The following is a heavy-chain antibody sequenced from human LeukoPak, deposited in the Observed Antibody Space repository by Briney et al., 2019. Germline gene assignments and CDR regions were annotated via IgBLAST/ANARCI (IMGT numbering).Heavy chain of an antibody. D-gene: IGHD6-13*01. J-gene: IGHJ3*02. Sequence: GASVKVSCKASGYTFTTYYVHWVRQAPGQRLEWMGWINAGNGNTKYSQEFQGRVTITRDTSASTAYMELSSLRSEDMAVYYCASCLYSSSWYCAFDIWGQGTMVTVSS. CDR2: INAGNGNT. CDR1: GYTFTTYY. V-gene: IGHV1-3*03. CDR3: ASCLYSSSWYCAFDI.